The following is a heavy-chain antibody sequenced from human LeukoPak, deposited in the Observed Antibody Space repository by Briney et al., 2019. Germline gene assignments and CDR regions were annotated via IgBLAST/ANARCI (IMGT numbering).Heavy chain of an antibody. V-gene: IGHV3-53*01. Sequence: GGSLRLSCAASGFTVSSNYMSWVRQAPGEGLEWVSLIYSGGNTYYADSVKGRFTISRDNSRNTLYLQMNSLRAEDTAVYYCARGGGLGSSGRLAYFDYWGQGTPVTVSS. D-gene: IGHD6-19*01. CDR2: IYSGGNT. CDR1: GFTVSSNY. J-gene: IGHJ4*02. CDR3: ARGGGLGSSGRLAYFDY.